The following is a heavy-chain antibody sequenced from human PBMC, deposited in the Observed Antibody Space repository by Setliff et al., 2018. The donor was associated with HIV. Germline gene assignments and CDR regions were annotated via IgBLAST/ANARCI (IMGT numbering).Heavy chain of an antibody. J-gene: IGHJ4*02. CDR1: GGSFSGHY. CDR3: ARVLWGNPRD. CDR2: IYHSGAT. V-gene: IGHV4-34*01. D-gene: IGHD7-27*01. Sequence: SETLSLTCAVYGGSFSGHYWSWIRQPPGRGLQWIGEIYHSGATTYNPSLKSRVTISVDTSKNQFSLKLTSVSAADTAVYYCARVLWGNPRDWGQGTLVTVSS.